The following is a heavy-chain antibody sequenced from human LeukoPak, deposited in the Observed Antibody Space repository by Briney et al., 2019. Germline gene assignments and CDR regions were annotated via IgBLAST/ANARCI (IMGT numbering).Heavy chain of an antibody. Sequence: PGGSLRLSCAASGFTFSRYWMHWVRQAPGKGLVWVSRINSDGSSTSYADSVKGRFTISRDNSKNTLYLQMNSLRAEDTAVYYCAKVSEGGYYDSSGYYSIFDYWGQGTLVTVSS. D-gene: IGHD3-22*01. CDR3: AKVSEGGYYDSSGYYSIFDY. CDR1: GFTFSRYW. J-gene: IGHJ4*02. CDR2: INSDGSST. V-gene: IGHV3-74*01.